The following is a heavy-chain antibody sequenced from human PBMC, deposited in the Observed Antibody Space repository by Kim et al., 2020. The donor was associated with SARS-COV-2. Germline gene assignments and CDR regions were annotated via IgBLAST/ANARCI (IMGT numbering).Heavy chain of an antibody. CDR3: ARTAAASPNIFDY. D-gene: IGHD6-6*01. J-gene: IGHJ4*02. CDR2: MYDSGST. CDR1: GYSISSGYY. Sequence: SETLSLTCTVSGYSISSGYYWGWIRQPPGKGLKWIGTMYDSGSTYYNPSLKSRVTISVDTSKNQFSLKLSSVTAADTAVYYCARTAAASPNIFDYWGQGTLVTVSS. V-gene: IGHV4-38-2*02.